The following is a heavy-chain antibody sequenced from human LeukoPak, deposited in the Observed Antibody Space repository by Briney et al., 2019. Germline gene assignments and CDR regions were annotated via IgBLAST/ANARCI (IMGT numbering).Heavy chain of an antibody. V-gene: IGHV3-74*01. CDR1: GFTFGNSW. Sequence: AGGSLRLSCAASGFTFGNSWVHWVREAPGKGLVWVSLINADGRTTSYADSVKGRFTISRDNARNTLSLEMNSLTIEDTAVYYCIVVVEPPDSDGFDVWGQGTMITVSS. D-gene: IGHD1-14*01. J-gene: IGHJ3*01. CDR2: INADGRTT. CDR3: IVVVEPPDSDGFDV.